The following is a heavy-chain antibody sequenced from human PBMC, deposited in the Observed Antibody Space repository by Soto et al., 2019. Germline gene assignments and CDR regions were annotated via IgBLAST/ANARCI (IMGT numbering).Heavy chain of an antibody. Sequence: EVQLVESGGGLVQSGGSLRLSCIASGFSLTQYWMSWVRQTPRKGLECVAKINEDGTKRDYMESVEGRFTISRDNAKNSVSLQMNSLRADDTAVYFCTRWDGRCSGGSCFFDSWGQGTLVTVSS. CDR3: TRWDGRCSGGSCFFDS. J-gene: IGHJ4*02. V-gene: IGHV3-7*01. CDR1: GFSLTQYW. D-gene: IGHD2-15*01. CDR2: INEDGTKR.